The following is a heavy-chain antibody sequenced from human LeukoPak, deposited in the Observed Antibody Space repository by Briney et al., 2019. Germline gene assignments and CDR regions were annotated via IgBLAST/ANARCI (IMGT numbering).Heavy chain of an antibody. Sequence: PGGSLRLSCAASGFTFSSYAMSWVRQAPGKGLEWVSAISGSGGSTYHADSVKGRFTISRDNSKNTLYLQMNSLRAEDTAVYYCAKDRGGYYYDSSGYRFWGQGTLVTVSS. J-gene: IGHJ4*02. CDR1: GFTFSSYA. D-gene: IGHD3-22*01. V-gene: IGHV3-23*01. CDR3: AKDRGGYYYDSSGYRF. CDR2: ISGSGGST.